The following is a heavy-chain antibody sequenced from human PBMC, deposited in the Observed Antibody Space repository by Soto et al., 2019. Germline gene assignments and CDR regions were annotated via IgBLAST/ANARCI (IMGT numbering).Heavy chain of an antibody. CDR3: ARDGPNWYFDL. Sequence: QVQLVESGGGLVKPGGSLRLSCAASGFTFSDYYMSWFRQAPGKGLERVSYISSSVGTIYYADTVKGRFPISRDNAQNSLYLQINSLRAEDTAVYYCARDGPNWYFDLWGRGNLVTVSS. CDR1: GFTFSDYY. CDR2: ISSSVGTI. V-gene: IGHV3-11*01. J-gene: IGHJ2*01.